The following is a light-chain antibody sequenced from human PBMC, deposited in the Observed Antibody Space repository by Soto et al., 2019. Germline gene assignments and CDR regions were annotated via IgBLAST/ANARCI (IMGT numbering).Light chain of an antibody. J-gene: IGLJ1*01. CDR1: SSNIGAGYD. CDR3: QSYDSSLTLRV. V-gene: IGLV1-40*01. CDR2: GNS. Sequence: QTVVTQPPSVSGAPGQRVTISCTGSSSNIGAGYDVHWYQQLPGTGPKLLIYGNSNRPSGVPDRFSGSKSGTSASLAITGLQTDDEADYSCQSYDSSLTLRVFGTGTKLTVL.